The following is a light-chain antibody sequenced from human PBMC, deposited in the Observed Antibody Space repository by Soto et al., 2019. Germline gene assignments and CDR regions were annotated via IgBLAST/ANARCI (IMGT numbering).Light chain of an antibody. Sequence: EIVLTQSPGTLSLSPGERATLSCRASQSVSSSYLAWYQQKPGQAPRLLIYGASSRATRIPDRFSDSGSGTDFTLTISRLEPEDFAVYYCHQYGSSTGTFGQVTKVDIK. J-gene: IGKJ1*01. CDR2: GAS. CDR1: QSVSSSY. V-gene: IGKV3-20*01. CDR3: HQYGSSTGT.